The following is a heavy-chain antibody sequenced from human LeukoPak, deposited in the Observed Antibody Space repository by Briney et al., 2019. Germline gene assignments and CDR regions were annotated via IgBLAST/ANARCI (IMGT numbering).Heavy chain of an antibody. CDR2: ISGSGRDT. J-gene: IGHJ2*01. CDR1: GLTFPRHA. Sequence: GGSLRLSCAASGLTFPRHALAWVRQAPGRGLQWVSGISGSGRDTFYSDSVKGRFTISRDNSKNTHYLQMSSLTAEDTAVYYCAKWGDFWTGLNNWYFELWGRGTLVTVSS. CDR3: AKWGDFWTGLNNWYFEL. D-gene: IGHD3/OR15-3a*01. V-gene: IGHV3-23*01.